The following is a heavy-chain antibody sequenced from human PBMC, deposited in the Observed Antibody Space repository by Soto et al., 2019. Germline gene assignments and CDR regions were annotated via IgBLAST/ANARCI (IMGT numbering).Heavy chain of an antibody. Sequence: ASVKVSYKASGGTFSSYAISWVRQAPGQGLEWMGGIIPIFGTANYAQKFQGRVTITADESTSTAYMELSSLRSEDTAVYYCARPLGYCSSTSCYFVYYGMDVWGQ. J-gene: IGHJ6*02. CDR1: GGTFSSYA. V-gene: IGHV1-69*13. CDR2: IIPIFGTA. CDR3: ARPLGYCSSTSCYFVYYGMDV. D-gene: IGHD2-2*01.